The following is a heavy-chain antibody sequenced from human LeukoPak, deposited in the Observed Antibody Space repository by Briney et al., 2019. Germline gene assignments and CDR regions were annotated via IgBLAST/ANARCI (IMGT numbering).Heavy chain of an antibody. CDR2: ISGSGGST. CDR3: AKHLYYDSGAYHTLSSFDY. V-gene: IGHV3-23*01. J-gene: IGHJ4*02. CDR1: GFTFSNYA. D-gene: IGHD3-22*01. Sequence: GGSLRLSCAASGFTFSNYAMSWVRQAPGKGLEWVSVISGSGGSTYYADSVKGRFTISRDNSKNTLYVQMNSLRAEDTAVYYCAKHLYYDSGAYHTLSSFDYWGQGTLSPPPQ.